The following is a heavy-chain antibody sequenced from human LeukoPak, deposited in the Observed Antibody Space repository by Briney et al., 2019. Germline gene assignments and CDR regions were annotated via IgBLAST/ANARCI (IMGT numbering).Heavy chain of an antibody. D-gene: IGHD2-15*01. CDR2: ISGSGGST. J-gene: IGHJ4*02. CDR1: GFTFSSYA. CDR3: AKDRIGLYYFDY. Sequence: GGSLRLSCAAPGFTFSSYAMSWVRQAPGKGLEWVSAISGSGGSTYYADSVKGRFTISRDNSKNTLYLQMNSLRAEDTAVYYCAKDRIGLYYFDYWGQGTLVTVSS. V-gene: IGHV3-23*01.